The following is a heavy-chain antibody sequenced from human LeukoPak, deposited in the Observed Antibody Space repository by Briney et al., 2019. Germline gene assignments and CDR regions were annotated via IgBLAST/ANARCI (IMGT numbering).Heavy chain of an antibody. D-gene: IGHD3-10*01. CDR1: RFTFSYYT. J-gene: IGHJ5*02. CDR3: AREEYGSRDL. V-gene: IGHV3-21*01. Sequence: GGSLRLSCASSRFTFSYYTMNWVRQVPGEGLEWVASLSGNSKNTYYAVSVKGRFTISRDNAKNSLYLQMNSLRTEDTAIYYCAREEYGSRDLWGQGTLVTVSS. CDR2: LSGNSKNT.